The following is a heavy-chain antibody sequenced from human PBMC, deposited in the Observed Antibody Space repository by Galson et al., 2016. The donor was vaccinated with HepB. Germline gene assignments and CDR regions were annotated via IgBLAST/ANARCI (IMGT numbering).Heavy chain of an antibody. V-gene: IGHV3-30-3*01. D-gene: IGHD3-10*01. Sequence: SLRLSCAASGFTFSSHAMHWVRQAPGKGLEWVAVITYAGSNTYYADAVKGRFTISRDNSKNTLYLQMNSLRAEDTAVYYCARVRTPNYYGAGNYYYYYAMDVWGQGTTVTVSS. J-gene: IGHJ6*02. CDR1: GFTFSSHA. CDR2: ITYAGSNT. CDR3: ARVRTPNYYGAGNYYYYYAMDV.